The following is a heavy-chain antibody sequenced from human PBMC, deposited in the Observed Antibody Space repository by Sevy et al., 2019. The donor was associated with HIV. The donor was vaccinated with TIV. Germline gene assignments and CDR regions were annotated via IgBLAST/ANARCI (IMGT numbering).Heavy chain of an antibody. D-gene: IGHD3-22*01. J-gene: IGHJ4*02. CDR3: ARTYYYDSSGYPGPYFDY. CDR2: ISNDGSNK. CDR1: GFTFSSYA. V-gene: IGHV3-30-3*01. Sequence: GGSLRLSCAASGFTFSSYAMLWVRQAPGKGLEWVAVISNDGSNKYYADSVKGRFTISRDNSKNTLYLQMNSLRAEDTAVYYGARTYYYDSSGYPGPYFDYWGQGTLVTVSS.